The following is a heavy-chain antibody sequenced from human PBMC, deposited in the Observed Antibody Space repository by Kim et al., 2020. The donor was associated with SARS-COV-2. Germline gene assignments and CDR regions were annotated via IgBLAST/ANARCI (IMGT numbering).Heavy chain of an antibody. V-gene: IGHV3-21*01. J-gene: IGHJ4*02. CDR2: ISSSSSYI. D-gene: IGHD5-12*01. CDR1: GFTFSSYS. Sequence: GGSLRLSCAASGFTFSSYSMNWVRQAPGKGLEWVSSISSSSSYIYYADSVKGRFTISRDNAKNSLYLQMNSLRAEDTAVYYCARGPNRWLQRFDYWGQGTLVTVSS. CDR3: ARGPNRWLQRFDY.